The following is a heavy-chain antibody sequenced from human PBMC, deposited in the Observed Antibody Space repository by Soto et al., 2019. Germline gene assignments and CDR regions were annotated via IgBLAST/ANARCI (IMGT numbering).Heavy chain of an antibody. CDR1: GFTLGTHA. CDR2: VSFDGSNK. Sequence: QVQLGESGEAGGQPGSSLRLSCAASGFTLGTHAMHWFRQPPGRGLECVAIVSFDGSNKYYADSVKGRFTISRDNSKNTLYLQMSGLTPEDTAVYYCARDQTGITTAGGGRIDHWGQGTLVTVSS. CDR3: ARDQTGITTAGGGRIDH. D-gene: IGHD6-13*01. V-gene: IGHV3-30-3*01. J-gene: IGHJ4*02.